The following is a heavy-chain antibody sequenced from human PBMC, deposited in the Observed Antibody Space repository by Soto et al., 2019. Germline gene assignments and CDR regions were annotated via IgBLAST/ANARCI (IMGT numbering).Heavy chain of an antibody. Sequence: QVQVVQSGPEVKTPGASVQVSCKASGYTFTNYGVNWVRQAPGQGLEWMGWILPINGKTNYAQKLQGRVTMTRDTSTGTAYMELMSLTSDDTAIYYCARSRRDCTGDNCYSDFDYWGQGTLVTVSS. D-gene: IGHD2-15*01. CDR1: GYTFTNYG. CDR3: ARSRRDCTGDNCYSDFDY. J-gene: IGHJ4*02. CDR2: ILPINGKT. V-gene: IGHV1-18*01.